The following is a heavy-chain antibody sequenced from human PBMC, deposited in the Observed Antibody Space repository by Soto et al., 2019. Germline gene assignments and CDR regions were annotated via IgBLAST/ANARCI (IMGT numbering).Heavy chain of an antibody. CDR2: ISVGGNTK. J-gene: IGHJ4*02. CDR3: ARGVWHDY. CDR1: GFSFNNYG. V-gene: IGHV3-48*01. Sequence: GGSLRLSCAASGFSFNNYGMNWVRQAPGKGLEWISYISVGGNTKYYADSVKGRFTISRDNAKKSLYLQMNSLRAEDTAVYYCARGVWHDYWGQGTLVTVSS. D-gene: IGHD2-8*01.